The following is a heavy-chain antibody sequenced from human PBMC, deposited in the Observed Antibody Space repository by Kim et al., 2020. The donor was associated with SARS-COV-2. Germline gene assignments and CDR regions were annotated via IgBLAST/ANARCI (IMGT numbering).Heavy chain of an antibody. J-gene: IGHJ6*02. V-gene: IGHV3-21*01. D-gene: IGHD6-13*01. Sequence: GGSLRLSCAASGFTFSSYSMNWVRQAPGKGLEWVSSISSSSSYIYYADSVKGRFTISRDNAKNSLYLQMNSLRAEDTAVYYCARDVTRDRIAAAGDYYYGMDVWGQGTTVTVSS. CDR2: ISSSSSYI. CDR3: ARDVTRDRIAAAGDYYYGMDV. CDR1: GFTFSSYS.